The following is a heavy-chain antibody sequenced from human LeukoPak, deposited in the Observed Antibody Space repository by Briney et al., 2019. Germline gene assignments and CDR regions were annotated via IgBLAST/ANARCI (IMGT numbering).Heavy chain of an antibody. CDR1: GYTFTSYG. CDR2: ISAYYGNT. Sequence: ASVKVSCKASGYTFTSYGISWVRQAPGQGLEWMGWISAYYGNTNYAQTLQGRVTMTTDTSTSTAYMELRSLRSDDTAVYYCARGGGYSSGWYDLGFDYWGQGTLVTVSS. CDR3: ARGGGYSSGWYDLGFDY. V-gene: IGHV1-18*01. J-gene: IGHJ4*02. D-gene: IGHD6-19*01.